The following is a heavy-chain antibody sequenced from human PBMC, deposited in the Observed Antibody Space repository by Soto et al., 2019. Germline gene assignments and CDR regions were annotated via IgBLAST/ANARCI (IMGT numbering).Heavy chain of an antibody. CDR3: ARWWSGSRQGFDP. V-gene: IGHV4-31*03. J-gene: IGHJ5*02. D-gene: IGHD3-3*01. CDR1: GGSISSGDYY. CDR2: IYYSGST. Sequence: QVQLQESGPGLVKPSQTLSLTCTVSGGSISSGDYYWSWIRQHPGKGLEWIGYIYYSGSTYYNPSLKRRVTISVDTSKNQIPLKLSSVTAADTAVYYCARWWSGSRQGFDPWGQGTLVTVSS.